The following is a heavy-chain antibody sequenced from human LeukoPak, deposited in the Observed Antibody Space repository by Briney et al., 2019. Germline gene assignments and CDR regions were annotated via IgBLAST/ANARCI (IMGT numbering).Heavy chain of an antibody. Sequence: GGSLRLSCAASGFPFSDYTTNWVRQAPGKGLEWVSSISSGGTYKYYADSVKGRFTISRDNAQNSLYLQMNSLRAEDSSVYYCARPTTVTTISADAFDIWGQGTMVTVSS. CDR2: ISSGGTYK. D-gene: IGHD4-17*01. CDR3: ARPTTVTTISADAFDI. CDR1: GFPFSDYT. J-gene: IGHJ3*02. V-gene: IGHV3-21*01.